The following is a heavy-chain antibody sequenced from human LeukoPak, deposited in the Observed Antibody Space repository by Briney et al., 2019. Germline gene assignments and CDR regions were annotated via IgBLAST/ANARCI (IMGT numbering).Heavy chain of an antibody. CDR1: GYTFTDYF. CDR2: ISAYNGNT. J-gene: IGHJ5*02. V-gene: IGHV1-18*04. CDR3: ARDLDTPDWFDP. Sequence: ASVKVSCKTSGYTFTDYFMQWVRQAPGQGLEWMGWISAYNGNTNYAQKLQGRVTMTTDTSTSTAYMELRSLRSDDTAVYYCARDLDTPDWFDPWGQGTLVTVSS. D-gene: IGHD2-2*02.